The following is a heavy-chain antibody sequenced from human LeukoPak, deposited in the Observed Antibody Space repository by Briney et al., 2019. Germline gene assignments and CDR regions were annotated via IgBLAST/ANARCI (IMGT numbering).Heavy chain of an antibody. D-gene: IGHD2-15*01. CDR1: GYTFTGYY. J-gene: IGHJ5*02. CDR2: INPNSGGT. Sequence: ASVKVSCKASGYTFTGYYMHWVRQAPGQGLEWMGWINPNSGGTNYAQKFRGRVTMTRDTSISTAYMELSRLRSDDTAVYYCARDPSSGGSVWFDPWGQGTLVTVSS. CDR3: ARDPSSGGSVWFDP. V-gene: IGHV1-2*02.